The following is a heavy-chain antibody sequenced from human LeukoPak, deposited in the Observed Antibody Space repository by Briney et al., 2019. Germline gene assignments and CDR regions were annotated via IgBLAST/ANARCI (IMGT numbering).Heavy chain of an antibody. J-gene: IGHJ5*02. D-gene: IGHD3-10*01. CDR1: GYTFTGYY. V-gene: IGHV1-69*13. CDR2: IIPIFGTA. Sequence: ASVKVSCKASGYTFTGYYMHWVRQAPGQGLEWMGGIIPIFGTANYAQKFQGRVTITADESTSTAYMELSSLRSEDTAVYYCARDPYGSGRNRRSLNWFDPWGQGTLVTVSS. CDR3: ARDPYGSGRNRRSLNWFDP.